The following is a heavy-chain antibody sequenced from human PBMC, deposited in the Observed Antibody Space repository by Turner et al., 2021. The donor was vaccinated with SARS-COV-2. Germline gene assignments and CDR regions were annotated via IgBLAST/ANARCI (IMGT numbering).Heavy chain of an antibody. CDR2: ISSSSSYI. V-gene: IGHV3-21*01. CDR1: GFTFISYT. J-gene: IGHJ5*02. Sequence: EVQLVESGGGLVKPGGSLRLSCAASGFTFISYTMYWVRQAPEKGLEWVSSISSSSSYIYYADSVKGRYTNSRDNAKNSLYLQMNSLRAEDTAVYYCARGTYYYDSSVYSGTNWFDPWGQGTLVTVSS. D-gene: IGHD3-22*01. CDR3: ARGTYYYDSSVYSGTNWFDP.